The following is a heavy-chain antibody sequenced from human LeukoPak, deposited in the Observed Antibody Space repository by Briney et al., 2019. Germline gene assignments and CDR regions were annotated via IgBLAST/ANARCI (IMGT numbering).Heavy chain of an antibody. CDR3: ARTYSNYGGSYYYYYMDV. CDR2: IYTSGST. CDR1: GGSISSGDYY. V-gene: IGHV4-61*02. Sequence: SETLSLTCTVSGGSISSGDYYWSWIRQPAGKGLEWIGRIYTSGSTNYNPSLESRVTISVDTSKNQFSLKLSSVTAADTAVYYCARTYSNYGGSYYYYYMDVWGKGTTVTVSS. J-gene: IGHJ6*03. D-gene: IGHD4-11*01.